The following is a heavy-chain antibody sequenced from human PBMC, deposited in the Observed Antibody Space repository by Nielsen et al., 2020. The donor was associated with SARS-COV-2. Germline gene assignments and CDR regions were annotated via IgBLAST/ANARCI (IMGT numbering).Heavy chain of an antibody. Sequence: GESLKISCKGSGYSFTSYWISWVRQMHGKGLEWMGRIDPSDSYTNYSPSFQGHVTISADKSISTAYLQWSSLKASDTAMYYCARSCSGGSCPYDAFDIWGQGTMVTVSS. CDR3: ARSCSGGSCPYDAFDI. CDR1: GYSFTSYW. V-gene: IGHV5-10-1*01. D-gene: IGHD2-15*01. J-gene: IGHJ3*02. CDR2: IDPSDSYT.